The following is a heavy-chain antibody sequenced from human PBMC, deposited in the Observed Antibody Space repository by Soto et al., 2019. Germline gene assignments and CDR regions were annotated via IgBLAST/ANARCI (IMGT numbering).Heavy chain of an antibody. V-gene: IGHV3-72*01. CDR3: AKVTPESLDSSGFS. CDR2: IRNRANSYST. J-gene: IGHJ5*02. D-gene: IGHD3-22*01. CDR1: GFIFSDRY. Sequence: EVQLVESGGGLVQPGGSLRLSCAASGFIFSDRYMDWVRQTPGKGLEWLGRIRNRANSYSTEYAASVRGRFTISRDDSNNSLYLHMSSLKTEDTAVYYCAKVTPESLDSSGFSWGQGTLVTVSS.